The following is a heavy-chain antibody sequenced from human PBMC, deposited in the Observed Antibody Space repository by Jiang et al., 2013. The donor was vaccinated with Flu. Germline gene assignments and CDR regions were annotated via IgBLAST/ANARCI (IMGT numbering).Heavy chain of an antibody. J-gene: IGHJ3*02. CDR3: AREKNRPTPYCGGDCLGFRDAFDI. CDR1: GFTFSSYA. Sequence: RLSCAASGFTFSSYAMSWSARLQARGLEWVAVIWYDGSNKYYADSVKGRFTISRDNSKNTLYLQMNSLRAEDTAVYYCAREKNRPTPYCGGDCLGFRDAFDIWGQGTMVTVSS. V-gene: IGHV3-33*08. CDR2: IWYDGSNK. D-gene: IGHD2-21*02.